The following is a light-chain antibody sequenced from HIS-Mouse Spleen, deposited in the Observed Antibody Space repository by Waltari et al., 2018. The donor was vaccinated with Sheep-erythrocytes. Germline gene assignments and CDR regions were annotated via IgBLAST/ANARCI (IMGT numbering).Light chain of an antibody. CDR1: SSAVGGYNY. Sequence: QSALTQPRSVSGSPGQSVTISCTGTSSAVGGYNYLSWYQQHPGKAPKLMIYDVSKRPSGVPDRFSGSKSGNTASLTISGLQAEDEADYYCCSYAGSYNHVFATGTKVTVL. V-gene: IGLV2-11*01. CDR2: DVS. CDR3: CSYAGSYNHV. J-gene: IGLJ1*01.